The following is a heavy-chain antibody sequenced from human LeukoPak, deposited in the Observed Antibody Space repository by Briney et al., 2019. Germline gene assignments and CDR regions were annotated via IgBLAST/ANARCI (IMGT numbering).Heavy chain of an antibody. J-gene: IGHJ4*02. D-gene: IGHD6-25*01. CDR2: ISSSGSYK. CDR1: GFXFTTYS. CDR3: ARDRDTSGWFDY. Sequence: GGSLRLSCAASGFXFTTYSITWVRQAPGTGLEWVSSISSSGSYKYYADSVKGRFAISRDSAKNSLYLQMNSLRAEDTAVYYCARDRDTSGWFDYWGQGTLVTVSS. V-gene: IGHV3-21*01.